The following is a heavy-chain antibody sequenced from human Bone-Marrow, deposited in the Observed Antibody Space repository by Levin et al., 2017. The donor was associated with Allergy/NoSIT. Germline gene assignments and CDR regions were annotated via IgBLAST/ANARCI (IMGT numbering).Heavy chain of an antibody. CDR2: IDYSGST. CDR3: ARVSAGAGDP. CDR1: GGSITNSY. Sequence: SQTLSLTCTVSGGSITNSYWSWIRQPPGKGLELIGYIDYSGSTTYNPSLKSRVTISLDTSKNQFSLRLSSVTAADTAVYYCARVSAGAGDPWGQGTLVTVSS. J-gene: IGHJ5*02. D-gene: IGHD6-19*01. V-gene: IGHV4-59*01.